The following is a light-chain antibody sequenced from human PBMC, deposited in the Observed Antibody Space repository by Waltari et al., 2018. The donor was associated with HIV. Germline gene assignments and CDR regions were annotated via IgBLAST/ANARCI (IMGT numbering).Light chain of an antibody. CDR2: SSI. Sequence: QTVVTQESSFSVSPGETVTLTCGLSSGSVSASYHPSWYQQTPGQVPPTHIHSSIPRSSGVPDRFSGSILGNKAALTVTGAQADDESDYYCALYMGSGSLWVFGGGTKWTVL. CDR3: ALYMGSGSLWV. J-gene: IGLJ3*02. CDR1: SGSVSASYH. V-gene: IGLV8-61*01.